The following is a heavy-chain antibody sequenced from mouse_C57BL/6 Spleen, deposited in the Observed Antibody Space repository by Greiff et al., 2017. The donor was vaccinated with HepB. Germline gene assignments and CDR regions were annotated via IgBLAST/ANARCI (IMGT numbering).Heavy chain of an antibody. CDR2: ISNGGGST. D-gene: IGHD2-4*01. V-gene: IGHV5-12*01. J-gene: IGHJ4*01. Sequence: EVHLVESGGGLVQPGGSLKLSCAASGFTFSDYYMYWVRQTPEKGLEWVAYISNGGGSTYYPDTVKGRFTISSNNAKNTLYLQMSRLKSEDTAMYYCARYDYDEGGDYAMDYWGQGTSVTVSS. CDR3: ARYDYDEGGDYAMDY. CDR1: GFTFSDYY.